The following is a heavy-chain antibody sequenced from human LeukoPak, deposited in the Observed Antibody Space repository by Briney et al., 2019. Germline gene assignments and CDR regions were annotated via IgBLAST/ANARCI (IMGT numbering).Heavy chain of an antibody. Sequence: SETLSLTCTVSGGSISSHYWSWIRQPPGKGLEWIGYIYYSGSTYYNPSLKSRVTISVDTSKNQFSLKLSSVTAADTAVYYCARHKLLWFGELLQNWGQGTLVTVSS. CDR2: IYYSGST. CDR3: ARHKLLWFGELLQN. V-gene: IGHV4-59*08. J-gene: IGHJ4*02. D-gene: IGHD3-10*01. CDR1: GGSISSHY.